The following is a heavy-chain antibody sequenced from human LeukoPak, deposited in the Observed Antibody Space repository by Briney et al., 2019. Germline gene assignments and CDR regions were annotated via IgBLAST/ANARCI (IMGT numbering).Heavy chain of an antibody. D-gene: IGHD6-19*01. Sequence: PGGSLRLSCAASGFTFSSYWMHWVRQAPGKWLVWVSRINSDGSSTSYADSVKGRFTISRDNAKNTLYLQMNSLRAEDTAVYYCARVGYRSGWYRAWGQGTLVTVSS. CDR3: ARVGYRSGWYRA. V-gene: IGHV3-74*01. J-gene: IGHJ5*02. CDR2: INSDGSST. CDR1: GFTFSSYW.